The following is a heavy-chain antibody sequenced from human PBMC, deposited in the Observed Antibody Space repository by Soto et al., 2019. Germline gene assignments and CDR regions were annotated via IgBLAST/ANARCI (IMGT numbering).Heavy chain of an antibody. D-gene: IGHD3-22*01. V-gene: IGHV5-51*01. CDR3: ARQKTMIVVGPFDY. J-gene: IGHJ4*02. CDR2: IYPGDSDT. CDR1: GYKFTNYW. Sequence: PGESLKISCKASGYKFTNYWIAWVRQMPGKGLEWMGVIYPGDSDTRYSPSFQGQVTISADKSISTAYLQWSSLKASDTAMYYCARQKTMIVVGPFDYWGQGTLVTVSS.